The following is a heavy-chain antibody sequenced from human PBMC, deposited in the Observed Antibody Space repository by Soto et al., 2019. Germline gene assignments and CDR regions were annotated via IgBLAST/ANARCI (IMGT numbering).Heavy chain of an antibody. CDR2: IVVGSGNT. J-gene: IGHJ4*02. D-gene: IGHD3-22*01. Sequence: SLKVSCKASGFTFTSSAVQWVRQARGQRLEWIGWIVVGSGNTNYAQKFQERVTITRDMSTSTAYMELSSLRSEDTAVYYCAALTVKGYDSSGYSSFDYWGQGTLVTVSS. CDR3: AALTVKGYDSSGYSSFDY. CDR1: GFTFTSSA. V-gene: IGHV1-58*01.